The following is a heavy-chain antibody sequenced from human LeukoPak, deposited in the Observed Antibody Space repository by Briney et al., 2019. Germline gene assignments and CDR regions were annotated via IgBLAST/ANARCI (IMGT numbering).Heavy chain of an antibody. CDR1: GGSISSYC. J-gene: IGHJ4*02. V-gene: IGHV4-59*01. Sequence: KTSETLSLICTVSGGSISSYCWSWIRQPPGKGLEWIGYIYYSGSTNYNPSLKSRVTISVDTSKNQFSLKLSSVTAADTAVYYCARERGAVAFDYWGQGTLVTVSS. CDR2: IYYSGST. CDR3: ARERGAVAFDY. D-gene: IGHD6-19*01.